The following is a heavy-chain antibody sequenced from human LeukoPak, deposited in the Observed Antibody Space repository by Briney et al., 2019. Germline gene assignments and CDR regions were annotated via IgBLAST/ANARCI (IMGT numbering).Heavy chain of an antibody. CDR1: GFTFSSYG. CDR2: IRSKANSYAT. J-gene: IGHJ3*02. CDR3: TTRRPDAFDI. Sequence: GRSLRLSCAASGFTFSSYGMHWVRQASGKGLEWVGRIRSKANSYATAYAASVKGRFTISRDDSKNTAYLQMNSLKTEDTAVYYCTTRRPDAFDIWGQGTMVTVSS. V-gene: IGHV3-73*01.